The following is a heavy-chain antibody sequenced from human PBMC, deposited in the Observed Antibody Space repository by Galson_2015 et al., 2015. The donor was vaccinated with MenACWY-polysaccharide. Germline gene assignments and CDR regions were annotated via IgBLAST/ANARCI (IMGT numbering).Heavy chain of an antibody. J-gene: IGHJ4*02. CDR1: GFTFSDLY. Sequence: SLRLSCAVSGFTFSDLYMDWVRQAPGKGLEWVGRTRNTAHSYSTEYAAAVKDRFTISRDVSRNSLYLQMNSLKTEDTAVYYCVRAVPGAGPSWYIDYWGQGTQVTVSS. CDR2: TRNTAHSYST. V-gene: IGHV3-72*01. CDR3: VRAVPGAGPSWYIDY. D-gene: IGHD4-17*01.